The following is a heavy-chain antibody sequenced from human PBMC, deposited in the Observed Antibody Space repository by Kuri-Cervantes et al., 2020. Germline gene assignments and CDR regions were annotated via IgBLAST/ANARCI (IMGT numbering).Heavy chain of an antibody. J-gene: IGHJ5*02. CDR2: IIPIFGTA. D-gene: IGHD3-10*01. Sequence: SVKVSCKASGGTFSSYAISWVRQAPGQGLEWMGGIIPIFGTANYAQKFQGRVTITADKSTSAAYMELSSLRSEDTAVYYCARDEFYGSGSHYNHWGQGTLVTVSS. CDR1: GGTFSSYA. V-gene: IGHV1-69*06. CDR3: ARDEFYGSGSHYNH.